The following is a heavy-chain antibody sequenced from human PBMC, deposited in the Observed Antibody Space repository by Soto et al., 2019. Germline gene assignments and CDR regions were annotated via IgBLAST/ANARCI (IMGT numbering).Heavy chain of an antibody. J-gene: IGHJ4*02. CDR1: GGTFSSYA. D-gene: IGHD3-22*01. CDR2: IIPIFGTA. V-gene: IGHV1-69*01. CDR3: ASDGGGYYDSRGPRDPSYFDY. Sequence: QVQLVQSGAEVKKPGSSVKVSCKASGGTFSSYAISWVRQAPGQGLEWMGGIIPIFGTANYAQKFQGRVTITADESTSTDYMELSSLRAEDTAVYYCASDGGGYYDSRGPRDPSYFDYWGQGTLVTVSS.